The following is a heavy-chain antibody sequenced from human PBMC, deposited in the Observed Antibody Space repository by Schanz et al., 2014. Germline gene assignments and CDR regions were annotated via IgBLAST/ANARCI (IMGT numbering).Heavy chain of an antibody. CDR3: AKGAAYYESVGEPDH. CDR2: ISPTGSNT. V-gene: IGHV3-23*01. D-gene: IGHD3-22*01. J-gene: IGHJ4*02. CDR1: GFTFTTYG. Sequence: VQLLESGGGLVQPGGSLRLSCAASGFTFTTYGMPWVRQAPGKGLEWVAKISPTGSNTYYADSVKGRFTISRDNSKNTLYLQMKSLRAEDTAVYFCAKGAAYYESVGEPDHWGQGTLVTVSS.